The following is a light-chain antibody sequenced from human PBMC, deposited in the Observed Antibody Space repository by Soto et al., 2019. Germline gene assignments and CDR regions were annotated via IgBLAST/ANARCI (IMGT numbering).Light chain of an antibody. Sequence: DIQMTQSPSTLSASVGDGVTITCRASQNIGSWLAWYQQKPGEAPKLLISKATNLQSGVPSRFSGSGSGTDFSLTISSLQPVASATYFCQQYNDFQYSFGPGTK. J-gene: IGKJ2*01. V-gene: IGKV1-5*03. CDR2: KAT. CDR3: QQYNDFQYS. CDR1: QNIGSW.